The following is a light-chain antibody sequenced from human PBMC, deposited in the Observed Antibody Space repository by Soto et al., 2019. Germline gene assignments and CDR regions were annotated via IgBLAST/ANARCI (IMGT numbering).Light chain of an antibody. V-gene: IGKV3-20*01. CDR2: NSS. Sequence: EIVLTQSPGTLSLSPGERATLSCRASQTVSSDYVAWYQQKPGRAPRLLIWNSSNRASGIPDRFSGSGSGTDFTLTISRLEAEDFAVYYCQQYGISPGYTFGQGTRLEIK. J-gene: IGKJ2*01. CDR3: QQYGISPGYT. CDR1: QTVSSDY.